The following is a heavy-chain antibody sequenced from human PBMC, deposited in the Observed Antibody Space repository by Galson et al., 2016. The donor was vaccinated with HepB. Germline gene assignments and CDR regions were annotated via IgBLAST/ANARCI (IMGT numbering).Heavy chain of an antibody. Sequence: SLRLSCAASGFTFTSYAIHWVRQAPGKGLEWVAVISYDGSNAFSADSVKGRFTISRDNSKNMVHLQMNSLRAEDTAVYYCARDTYYYDISGYSGFDYWGQGTLVTVSS. CDR2: ISYDGSNA. J-gene: IGHJ4*02. CDR1: GFTFTSYA. D-gene: IGHD3-22*01. CDR3: ARDTYYYDISGYSGFDY. V-gene: IGHV3-30-3*01.